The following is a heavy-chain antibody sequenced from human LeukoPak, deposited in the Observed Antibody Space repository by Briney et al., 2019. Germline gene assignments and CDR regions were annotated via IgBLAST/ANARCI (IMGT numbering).Heavy chain of an antibody. CDR2: INPSGGST. CDR1: GYTFTSYY. D-gene: IGHD2-15*01. Sequence: ASVKVSCKASGYTFTSYYMHWVRQAPGQGLEWMGIINPSGGSTSYAQKFQGRVTMTRDTSTSTVYMELSSLRSEDTAVYYCARGPSRFRILPSPDQSVWGQGTTVTVSS. J-gene: IGHJ6*02. V-gene: IGHV1-46*01. CDR3: ARGPSRFRILPSPDQSV.